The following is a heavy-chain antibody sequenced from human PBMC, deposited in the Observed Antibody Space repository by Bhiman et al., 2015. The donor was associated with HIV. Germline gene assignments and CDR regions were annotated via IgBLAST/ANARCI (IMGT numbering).Heavy chain of an antibody. D-gene: IGHD3-22*01. CDR3: ARGYICKAYRFTLLVVLIQWFDY. CDR1: GFTFEDYA. Sequence: VESGGGLVQPGGSLRLSCTASGFTFEDYAMHWVRHLPGKGLQWVSGISSNSDSNSLCGLCEGPIHHLRETNAKKSLYLQMNSLRAEDTAFYYCARGYICKAYRFTLLVVLIQWFDYWGPGNAGHRLL. CDR2: ISSNSDSN. J-gene: IGHJ4*02. V-gene: IGHV3-9*01.